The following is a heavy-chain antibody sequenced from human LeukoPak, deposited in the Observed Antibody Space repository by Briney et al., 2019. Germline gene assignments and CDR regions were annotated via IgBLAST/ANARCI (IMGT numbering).Heavy chain of an antibody. CDR3: ARGSQLERIGWDWFDP. J-gene: IGHJ5*02. CDR2: INTSGST. V-gene: IGHV4-4*07. D-gene: IGHD1-1*01. Sequence: KPSETLSLTCTVSGDSIYSYYWSWIRRPAGKGLEWIGRINTSGSTTYNPSLKSRVTMSVDPPKNQFSLKLASVTAADTAVYYCARGSQLERIGWDWFDPWGQGTLVTVSS. CDR1: GDSIYSYY.